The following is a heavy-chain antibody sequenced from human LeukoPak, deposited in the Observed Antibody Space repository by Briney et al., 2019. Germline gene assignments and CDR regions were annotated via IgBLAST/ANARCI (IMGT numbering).Heavy chain of an antibody. Sequence: SPSLSLTCTVSGPSIRSYYSSSIRQHPGKGLEWIGYIYYSGSINYNPSLKRRVTISVDTSKNQLSLKLSSVTAADTAVYYCARGGFFLDYWGEGTLVTVSS. D-gene: IGHD3-10*01. J-gene: IGHJ4*02. CDR3: ARGGFFLDY. V-gene: IGHV4-59*01. CDR2: IYYSGSI. CDR1: GPSIRSYY.